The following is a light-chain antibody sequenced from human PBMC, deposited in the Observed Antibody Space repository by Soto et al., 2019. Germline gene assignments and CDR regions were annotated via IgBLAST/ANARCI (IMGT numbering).Light chain of an antibody. Sequence: QSALTQPASVSGSPGQSITISCTGTSSDLGAYNYVSWYQLHPGKAPKLLFYEVSNRPSGVSDRFSGSKSGNTASLTISGLQAEDEADYFCSSYTTTSTIIFGGGTKLTVL. J-gene: IGLJ2*01. V-gene: IGLV2-14*01. CDR1: SSDLGAYNY. CDR3: SSYTTTSTII. CDR2: EVS.